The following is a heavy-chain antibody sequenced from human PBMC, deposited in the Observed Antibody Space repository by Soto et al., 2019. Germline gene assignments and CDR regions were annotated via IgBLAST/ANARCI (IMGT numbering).Heavy chain of an antibody. CDR1: GFTFSSYG. D-gene: IGHD3-10*01. J-gene: IGHJ6*02. CDR2: ISYDGSNK. CDR3: AKDRWFGEFNYYYYYGMDV. Sequence: QVQLMESGGGVVQPGRSLRLSCAASGFTFSSYGMHWVRQAPGKGLEWVAVISYDGSNKYYADSVKGRFTISRDNSKNTLYLQMNSLRAEDTAVYYCAKDRWFGEFNYYYYYGMDVWGQGTTVTVSS. V-gene: IGHV3-30*18.